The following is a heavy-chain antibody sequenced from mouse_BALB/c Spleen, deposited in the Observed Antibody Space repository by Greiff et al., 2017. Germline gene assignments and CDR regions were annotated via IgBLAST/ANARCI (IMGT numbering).Heavy chain of an antibody. CDR3: ARDRGYGYYFDY. J-gene: IGHJ2*01. CDR2: ISDGGSYT. CDR1: GFTFSDYY. Sequence: EVQRVESGGGLVKPGGSLKLSCAASGFTFSDYYMYWVRQTPEKRLEWVATISDGGSYTYYPDSVKGRFTISRDNAKNNLYLQMSSLKSEDTAMYYCARDRGYGYYFDYWGQGTTLTVSS. D-gene: IGHD1-2*01. V-gene: IGHV5-4*02.